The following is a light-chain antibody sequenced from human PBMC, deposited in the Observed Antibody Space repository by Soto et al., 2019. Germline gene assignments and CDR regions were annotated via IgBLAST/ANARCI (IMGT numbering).Light chain of an antibody. Sequence: HSAVAVSLKKSERATLSPCASQSVSSSYLAWYQQKPGQAPRLLIYGASSRATGIPDRFSGSGYGTDFSVTSISFEPEDFAVRYCQQRRTCPPFPSGRGTNAAIK. CDR3: QQRRTCPPFP. V-gene: IGKV3D-20*02. CDR1: QSVSSSY. J-gene: IGKJ3*01. CDR2: GAS.